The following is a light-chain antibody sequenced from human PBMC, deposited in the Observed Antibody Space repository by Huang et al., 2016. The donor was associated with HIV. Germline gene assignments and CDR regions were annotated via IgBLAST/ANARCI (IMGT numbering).Light chain of an antibody. CDR3: HQYGSPPFT. J-gene: IGKJ3*01. V-gene: IGKV3-20*01. Sequence: EIVLTQSPGTLSLSPGERATLSCRASQSISSSSLAWYLQKPGQAPPLRIHGASTSATDIPDRFSGSGSGTDFTLTISRLEPEDFAVYYCHQYGSPPFTFGPGTKVDIK. CDR2: GAS. CDR1: QSISSSS.